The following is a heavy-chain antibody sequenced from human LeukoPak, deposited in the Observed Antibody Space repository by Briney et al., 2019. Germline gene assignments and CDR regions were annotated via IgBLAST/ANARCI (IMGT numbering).Heavy chain of an antibody. CDR2: ISGNGAST. D-gene: IGHD4/OR15-4a*01. CDR1: GFTFSSSA. V-gene: IGHV3-23*01. J-gene: IGHJ4*02. Sequence: PGGSLSLSCAASGFTFSSSAMGWLRQAPGKGLEWVSAISGNGASTYYADSVKGRFTISRDNSKNTLYLQINSLRAEDTAVYYCAKKSPYGGADYWGQGTLVTVSS. CDR3: AKKSPYGGADY.